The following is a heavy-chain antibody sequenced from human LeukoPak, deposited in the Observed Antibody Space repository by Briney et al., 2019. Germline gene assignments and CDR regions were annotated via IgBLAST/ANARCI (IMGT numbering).Heavy chain of an antibody. CDR2: ITPIFGTA. CDR3: ARNFYDSRSAYGMDV. J-gene: IGHJ6*02. CDR1: GGTFSSYA. Sequence: SVKVSCKASGGTFSSYAISWVRQAPGQGLEWMGGITPIFGTANYAQKFQGRVTITADESTSTAYMELSSLRSEDTAVYYCARNFYDSRSAYGMDVWGQGTTVTVSS. V-gene: IGHV1-69*01. D-gene: IGHD3-22*01.